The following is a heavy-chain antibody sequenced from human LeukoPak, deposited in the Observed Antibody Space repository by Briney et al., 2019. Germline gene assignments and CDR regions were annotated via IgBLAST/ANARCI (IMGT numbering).Heavy chain of an antibody. CDR2: IYYSGST. CDR1: GGSISSSSYY. V-gene: IGHV4-39*07. D-gene: IGHD1-14*01. J-gene: IGHJ4*02. CDR3: ARGSGVEPFDY. Sequence: SETLSLTCTVSGGSISSSSYYWGWIRQPPGKGLEWIGSIYYSGSTYYNPSLKSRVTISVDTSKNQFSLKLSSVTAADTAVYYCARGSGVEPFDYWGQGTLVTVSS.